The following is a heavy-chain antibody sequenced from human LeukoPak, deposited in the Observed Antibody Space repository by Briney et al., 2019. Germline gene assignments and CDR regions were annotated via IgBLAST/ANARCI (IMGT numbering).Heavy chain of an antibody. CDR3: AKDGFGYTWPPTIDY. CDR1: GFTFSSYA. D-gene: IGHD5-24*01. Sequence: GGSLRLSCAASGFTFSSYAMSWVRQAPGKGLEWVSAISGSGGSTYYADSVKGRFTISRDNSNNTLYLQMNSLRAGDTAVYYCAKDGFGYTWPPTIDYWGQGTLVTVSS. CDR2: ISGSGGST. V-gene: IGHV3-23*01. J-gene: IGHJ4*02.